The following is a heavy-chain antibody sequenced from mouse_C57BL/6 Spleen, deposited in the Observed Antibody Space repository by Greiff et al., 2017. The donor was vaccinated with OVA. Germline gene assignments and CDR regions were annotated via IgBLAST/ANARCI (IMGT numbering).Heavy chain of an antibody. CDR3: ARWRDGYGHWYFDV. J-gene: IGHJ1*03. CDR1: GYAFSSSW. V-gene: IGHV1-82*01. Sequence: QVQLQQSGPELVKPGASVKISCKASGYAFSSSWMNWVKQRPGKGLEWIGRIYPGDGDPNYNGKFKGKATLTADKSSSTAYMQLSSLTSEDSAVYFCARWRDGYGHWYFDVWGTGTTVTVSS. CDR2: IYPGDGDP. D-gene: IGHD2-2*01.